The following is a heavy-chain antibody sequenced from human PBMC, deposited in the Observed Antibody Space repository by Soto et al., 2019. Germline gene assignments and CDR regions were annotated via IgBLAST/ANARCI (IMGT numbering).Heavy chain of an antibody. CDR1: GGSISSYY. CDR3: ARAVYDFWSGYPDPHDAFDI. CDR2: IYYSGST. Sequence: SETLSLTCTVSGGSISSYYWSWIRQPPGKGLEWIGYIYYSGSTNYNPSLKSRVTISVDTSKNQFSLKLSSVTAADTAVYYCARAVYDFWSGYPDPHDAFDIWGQGAMVTVSS. V-gene: IGHV4-59*01. J-gene: IGHJ3*02. D-gene: IGHD3-3*01.